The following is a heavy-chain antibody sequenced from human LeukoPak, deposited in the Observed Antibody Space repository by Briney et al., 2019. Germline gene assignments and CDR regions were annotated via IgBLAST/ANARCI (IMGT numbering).Heavy chain of an antibody. Sequence: SETLSLTCTVSGGSISSYYWSWIRQPAGKGLEWIGCIYTSGSTNYNPSLKSRVTMSVDTSKNQFSLKLSSVTAADTAVYYCARDKLGGYLYYFDYWGQGTLVTVSS. D-gene: IGHD3-22*01. CDR1: GGSISSYY. CDR2: IYTSGST. V-gene: IGHV4-4*07. J-gene: IGHJ4*02. CDR3: ARDKLGGYLYYFDY.